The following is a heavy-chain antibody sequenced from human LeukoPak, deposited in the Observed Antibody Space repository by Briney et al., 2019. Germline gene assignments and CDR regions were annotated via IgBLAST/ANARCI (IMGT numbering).Heavy chain of an antibody. CDR1: GGSISSGDYY. CDR2: IYYSGST. J-gene: IGHJ4*02. CDR3: ASGVVVVAVDY. V-gene: IGHV4-30-4*01. Sequence: SETLSLTCTVSGGSISSGDYYWSWNRQPPGKGLEWIGYIYYSGSTYYNPSLKSRVTISVDTSKNQFSLKLSSVTAADTAVYYCASGVVVVAVDYWGQGTLVTVSS. D-gene: IGHD2-15*01.